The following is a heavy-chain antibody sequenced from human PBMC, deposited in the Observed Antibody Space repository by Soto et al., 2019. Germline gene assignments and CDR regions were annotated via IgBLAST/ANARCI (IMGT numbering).Heavy chain of an antibody. CDR2: VVPILATT. V-gene: IGHV1-69*08. CDR3: AGVYHDYHLNYDAFNV. CDR1: GVTFRSYS. Sequence: QVQLAQSGAEVKKPGSSVNVSCQAFGVTFRSYSFSWVRQAPGQGLEWMGRVVPILATTNYAQKFQGRVKISTDESTGTVYMNLSSLRSDHTAIYFCAGVYHDYHLNYDAFNVWGHGTMVTVSS. J-gene: IGHJ3*01. D-gene: IGHD4-17*01.